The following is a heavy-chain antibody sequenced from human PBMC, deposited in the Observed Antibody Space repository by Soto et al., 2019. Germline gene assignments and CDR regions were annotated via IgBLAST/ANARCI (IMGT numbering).Heavy chain of an antibody. V-gene: IGHV3-48*02. CDR2: MSTTNAI. CDR1: GFTFSTYN. J-gene: IGHJ4*02. CDR3: VRDSARAFDF. Sequence: PGGSLRLSCAASGFTFSTYNMNWVRQAPGKGLEWVSYMSTTNAIYYADSVRGRFTISRDNAKNLLDLQMNSLREEDTAVYYCVRDSARAFDFWGQGTLVTVS.